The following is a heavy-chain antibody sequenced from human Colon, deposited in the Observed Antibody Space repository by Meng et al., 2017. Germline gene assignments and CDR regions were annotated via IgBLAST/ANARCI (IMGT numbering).Heavy chain of an antibody. Sequence: GESLKISCAASGFTFSSYAMSWVRQAPGKGLEWVSAISGSGGSTYYADSVKGRFTISRDNSKNTLYLQMNSLRAEDTAVYYCAKEGSVDYFDYWGQGTLVPRLL. V-gene: IGHV3-23*01. J-gene: IGHJ4*02. D-gene: IGHD3-10*01. CDR1: GFTFSSYA. CDR3: AKEGSVDYFDY. CDR2: ISGSGGST.